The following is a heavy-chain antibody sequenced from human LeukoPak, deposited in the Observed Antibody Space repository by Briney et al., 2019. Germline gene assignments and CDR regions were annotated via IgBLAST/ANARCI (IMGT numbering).Heavy chain of an antibody. J-gene: IGHJ4*02. V-gene: IGHV3-23*01. CDR3: AKHPYNDFWSGYYKGFDY. Sequence: GGSLRLSCAASGFTFSSYAMSWVRQAPGKGLEWVSSFSGAGDYTHSADSVKGRFIISRDNSKNTLYLQMNSLRVENTAVYYCAKHPYNDFWSGYYKGFDYWGQGTLVTVSS. D-gene: IGHD3-3*01. CDR2: FSGAGDYT. CDR1: GFTFSSYA.